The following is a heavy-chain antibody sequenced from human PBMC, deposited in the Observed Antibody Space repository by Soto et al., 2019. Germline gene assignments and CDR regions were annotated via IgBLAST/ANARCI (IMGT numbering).Heavy chain of an antibody. D-gene: IGHD6-13*01. V-gene: IGHV3-23*01. CDR1: GFTFSSYS. CDR2: ISGSGGST. Sequence: GGSLRLSSAASGFTFSSYSMNWVRQAPGKGLEWVSAISGSGGSTYYADSVKGRFTISRDNSKNTLYLQMNSLRAEDTAVYYCAKGDVASIAAANPLFDYWGQGTLVTVSS. CDR3: AKGDVASIAAANPLFDY. J-gene: IGHJ4*02.